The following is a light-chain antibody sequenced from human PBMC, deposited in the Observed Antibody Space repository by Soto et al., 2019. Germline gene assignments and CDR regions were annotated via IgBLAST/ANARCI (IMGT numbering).Light chain of an antibody. V-gene: IGKV1-6*01. CDR2: AAS. CDR1: QDIRND. J-gene: IGKJ1*01. Sequence: ATQMAQCPSSLEGRARGRVTISCRASQDIRNDLGWYQQKSGKAPNLLIYAASSLQSGVPSRFSGSGSGTDFTLTINSLQPEDFATYDCLQDYRYPCTFGQGTKVDIK. CDR3: LQDYRYPCT.